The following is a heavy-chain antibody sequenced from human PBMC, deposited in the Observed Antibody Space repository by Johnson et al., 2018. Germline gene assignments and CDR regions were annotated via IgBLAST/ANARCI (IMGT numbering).Heavy chain of an antibody. CDR3: EKDATTRGVLLYKGDACDV. CDR1: GFTFSSYG. CDR2: ISGGGGST. V-gene: IGHV3-23*04. D-gene: IGHD3-10*01. Sequence: VQLVESGGGVVQPGRSLRLSCAASGFTFSSYGMHWVRQAPGKGLEWVSGISGGGGSTYYADSVKGRFTISRDNSKNTLFLQMNSLRAEDTAIYYCEKDATTRGVLLYKGDACDVWGQGTMVTVAS. J-gene: IGHJ3*01.